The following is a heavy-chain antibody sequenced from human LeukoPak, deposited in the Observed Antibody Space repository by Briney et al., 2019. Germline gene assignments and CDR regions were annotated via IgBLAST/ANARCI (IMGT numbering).Heavy chain of an antibody. D-gene: IGHD6-13*01. Sequence: AASVKVSCKASGYTFTSYDINWVRQATGQGLEWMGWMNPNSGNTGYAQKFQGRVTMTRNTSISTAYMELSSLRSEDTAVHYCARVGSSSWYFSDYWGQGTLVTVSS. CDR2: MNPNSGNT. J-gene: IGHJ4*02. CDR1: GYTFTSYD. CDR3: ARVGSSSWYFSDY. V-gene: IGHV1-8*01.